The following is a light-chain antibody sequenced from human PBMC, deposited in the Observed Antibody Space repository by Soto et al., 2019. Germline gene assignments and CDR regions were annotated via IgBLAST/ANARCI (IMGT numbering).Light chain of an antibody. Sequence: IVLTQSPDTLSLSLGERATLSCRASQSVGSYLGWYQQKAGQAPRLLMSDVSKRATGIPARFSGSGSGTDFTLTISSLEPEDAAVYYCHHRVTGVFFGGGTKVEIK. J-gene: IGKJ4*01. CDR3: HHRVTGVF. CDR1: QSVGSY. CDR2: DVS. V-gene: IGKV3-11*01.